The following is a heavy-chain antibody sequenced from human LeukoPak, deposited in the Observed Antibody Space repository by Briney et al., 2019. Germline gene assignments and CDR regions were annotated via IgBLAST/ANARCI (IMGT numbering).Heavy chain of an antibody. V-gene: IGHV4-59*12. CDR2: IYYSGST. J-gene: IGHJ4*02. D-gene: IGHD3-22*01. CDR3: ARDYYDSSGYSVVAFDY. CDR1: GGSISSYY. Sequence: SETLSLTCTVSGGSISSYYWSWIRQPPGKGLEWIGSIYYSGSTYYNPSLKSRVAISVDTSKNQFSLKLSSVTAADTAVYYCARDYYDSSGYSVVAFDYWGQGTLVTVSS.